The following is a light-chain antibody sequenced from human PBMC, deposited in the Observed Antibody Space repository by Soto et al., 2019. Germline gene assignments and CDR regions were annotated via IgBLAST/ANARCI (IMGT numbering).Light chain of an antibody. CDR2: EVS. Sequence: QSALTQPASVPGSPGQSITISCTGTSSDVGCYNYVSWYQQHPGKAPKLMIYEVSNRPSGVSNRFSGSKSGNTASLTISGLQAEDEADYYCTSYTSSATVVFGGGTKLTVL. V-gene: IGLV2-14*01. CDR1: SSDVGCYNY. CDR3: TSYTSSATVV. J-gene: IGLJ2*01.